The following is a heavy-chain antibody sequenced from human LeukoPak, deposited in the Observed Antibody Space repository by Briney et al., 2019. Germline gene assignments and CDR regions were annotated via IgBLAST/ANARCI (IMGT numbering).Heavy chain of an antibody. D-gene: IGHD5-24*01. V-gene: IGHV3-7*01. CDR2: IRQDGSEK. CDR1: EFTLSKYW. Sequence: GGSLRLSCAASEFTLSKYWMSWVRQAPGKGLEWVASIRQDGSEKYYVDSVKGRFTISRDNAKNSLYLQMNSLRAEDTAVYYCASGSGWLVDNWGQGTLVTVSS. CDR3: ASGSGWLVDN. J-gene: IGHJ4*02.